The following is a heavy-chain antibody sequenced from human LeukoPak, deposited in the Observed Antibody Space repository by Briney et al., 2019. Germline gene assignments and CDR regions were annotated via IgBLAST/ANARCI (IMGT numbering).Heavy chain of an antibody. CDR1: GGSISSYY. D-gene: IGHD5-18*01. CDR2: IHYSGIT. J-gene: IGHJ3*02. V-gene: IGHV4-59*08. CDR3: ARPGVGSGRYGAFDI. Sequence: SETLSLTCTVSGGSISSYYWSWIRQPPGKGLEWIGYIHYSGITNYNPSLKSRVTISVDTSKNQFSLKLSSVTAADTAVYYCARPGVGSGRYGAFDIWGQGTMVTVSS.